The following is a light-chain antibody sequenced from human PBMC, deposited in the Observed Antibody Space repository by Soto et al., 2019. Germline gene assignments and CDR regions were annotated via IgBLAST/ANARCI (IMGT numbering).Light chain of an antibody. V-gene: IGLV2-14*01. CDR3: SSYTSSGTRV. CDR2: EVN. CDR1: SSDVGGYNY. Sequence: QSALTQPASVSGSPGQWITISCTGTSSDVGGYNYVSWYQQHPDKAPKLMIYEVNNRPSGVSNRFSGSKSGNTASLTISGLQAEDEADYYCSSYTSSGTRVFGGGTKVTVL. J-gene: IGLJ3*02.